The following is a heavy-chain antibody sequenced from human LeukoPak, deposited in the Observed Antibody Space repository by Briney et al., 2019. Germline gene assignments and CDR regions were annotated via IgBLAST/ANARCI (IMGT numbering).Heavy chain of an antibody. CDR2: IYTSGTT. D-gene: IGHD1-26*01. Sequence: SETLSLTCTVTGGSISSYYWSWIRQPARKGMEWIGRIYTSGTTNYNPSLKSRVTMSVDTSKNHFSLKLSSVTAADTAVYYCARGASGSYHYFDYWGQGTLVTVSS. CDR1: GGSISSYY. CDR3: ARGASGSYHYFDY. J-gene: IGHJ4*02. V-gene: IGHV4-4*07.